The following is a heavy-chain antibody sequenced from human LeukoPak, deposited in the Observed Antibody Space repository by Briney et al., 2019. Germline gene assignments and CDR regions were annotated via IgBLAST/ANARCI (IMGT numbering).Heavy chain of an antibody. J-gene: IGHJ3*02. CDR2: LYPGDSDT. D-gene: IGHD1-26*01. CDR1: GYSFTSYW. V-gene: IGHV5-51*01. CDR3: ARLGYRGSYRDAFEI. Sequence: GESLKISFKGSGYSFTSYWIGWVRQMPGKGLEWVGILYPGDSDTRYSTSFQGQITISADKSISTAYLQWSSLKASNTAMYYCARLGYRGSYRDAFEIWGQGTMVTVSS.